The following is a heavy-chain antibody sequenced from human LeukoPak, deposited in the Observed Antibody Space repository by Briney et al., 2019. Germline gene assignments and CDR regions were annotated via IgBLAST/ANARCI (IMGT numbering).Heavy chain of an antibody. CDR1: GFTFSNYW. CDR3: ASGRQLGY. J-gene: IGHJ4*02. D-gene: IGHD6-13*01. V-gene: IGHV3-7*01. Sequence: GGSLSLSCAASGFTFSNYWMSWVGQAPGKGLEWEANIKEDGSEKYYVDSVKGRFTISRDNASNSLYLQMNSLRAEDTAVYYCASGRQLGYWGQGTLVTVSS. CDR2: IKEDGSEK.